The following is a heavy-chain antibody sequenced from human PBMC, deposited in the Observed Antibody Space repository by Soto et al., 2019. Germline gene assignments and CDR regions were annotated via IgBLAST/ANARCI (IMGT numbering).Heavy chain of an antibody. V-gene: IGHV3-30-3*01. D-gene: IGHD3-10*01. Sequence: QVQLVESGGGVVQPGRSLRLSCAASGFTFSSYAMHWVRQAPGKGLEWVAVISDDGSNKYYADSLKGRFTISRDNSKNTLYLQMNSLRAEDTAVYYCARDIPVRGVVVDYWGQGTLVTVSS. CDR2: ISDDGSNK. J-gene: IGHJ4*02. CDR1: GFTFSSYA. CDR3: ARDIPVRGVVVDY.